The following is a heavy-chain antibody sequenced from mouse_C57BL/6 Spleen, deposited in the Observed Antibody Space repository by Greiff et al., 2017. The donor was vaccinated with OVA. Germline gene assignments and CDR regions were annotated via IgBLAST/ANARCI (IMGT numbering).Heavy chain of an antibody. V-gene: IGHV1-69*01. CDR2: IDPSDSYT. CDR1: GYTFTSYW. J-gene: IGHJ1*03. CDR3: ARYDDYDSGYFDV. Sequence: QVQLQQPGAELVMPGASVKLSCKASGYTFTSYWMHWVKQRPGQGLEWIGEIDPSDSYTNYNQKFKGKSTLTVDKSSSTAYMPLSSLTSEDSAVYYCARYDDYDSGYFDVWGTGTTVTVSS. D-gene: IGHD2-4*01.